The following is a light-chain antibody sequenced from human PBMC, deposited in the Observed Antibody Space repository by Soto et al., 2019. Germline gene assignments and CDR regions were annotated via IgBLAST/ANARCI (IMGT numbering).Light chain of an antibody. CDR1: SSDVGRYNR. CDR3: SSFTSNNSHV. V-gene: IGLV2-18*02. CDR2: EVS. J-gene: IGLJ1*01. Sequence: QSALTQPPSVSGSPGQSVTISCTGTSSDVGRYNRVSWYQQPPGTAPKLMIYEVSNRPSGVPDRFSGSKSGNTASLIISGLQAEDEADYYCSSFTSNNSHVFGTGTKLTVL.